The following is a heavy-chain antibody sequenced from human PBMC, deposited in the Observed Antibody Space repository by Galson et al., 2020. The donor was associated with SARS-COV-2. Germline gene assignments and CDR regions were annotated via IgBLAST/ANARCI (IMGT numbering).Heavy chain of an antibody. J-gene: IGHJ4*02. CDR1: GGSLDSGSYF. V-gene: IGHV4-61*02. CDR3: ARGRYELGDFIPLDY. Sequence: SETLSLTCTVSGGSLDSGSYFWSWIRQPAGKGLEWIGRGYTSGSTNYNPSLKSRVTISVDTSKKQFSLKLSSVTAADTAVYYCARGRYELGDFIPLDYWGQGILVTVSS. CDR2: GYTSGST. D-gene: IGHD3-16*01.